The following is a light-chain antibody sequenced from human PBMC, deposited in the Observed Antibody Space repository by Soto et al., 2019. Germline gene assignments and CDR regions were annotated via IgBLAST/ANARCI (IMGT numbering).Light chain of an antibody. CDR3: CSYAGSTFVV. J-gene: IGLJ3*02. Sequence: QSALTQPASVSGSPGQSITISCTGTSSDVGTYDLVSWYQLHPGKAPKLLIYEGSKRPSGISNRFSGSKSGNTASLTISGLQAEDEAAYYCCSYAGSTFVVFGGGTKLTVL. CDR1: SSDVGTYDL. V-gene: IGLV2-23*01. CDR2: EGS.